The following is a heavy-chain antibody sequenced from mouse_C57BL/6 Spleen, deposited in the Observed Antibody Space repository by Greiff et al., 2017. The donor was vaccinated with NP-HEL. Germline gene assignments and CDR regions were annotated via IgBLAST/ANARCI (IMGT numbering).Heavy chain of an antibody. V-gene: IGHV1-26*01. J-gene: IGHJ4*01. Sequence: VQLQQSGPELVKPGASVKISCKASGYTFTDYYMNWVKQSHGKSLEWIGDINPNNGGTSYNQKFKGKATLTVDKSSSTAYMELRSLTSEDSAVYYCAREARLDYWGQGTSVTVSS. CDR2: INPNNGGT. CDR3: AREARLDY. CDR1: GYTFTDYY.